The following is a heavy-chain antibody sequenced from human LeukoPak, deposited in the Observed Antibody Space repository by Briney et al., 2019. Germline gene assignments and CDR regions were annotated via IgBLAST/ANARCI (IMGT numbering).Heavy chain of an antibody. J-gene: IGHJ4*02. CDR2: IYYSGST. V-gene: IGHV4-59*01. CDR1: GGSISSYH. Sequence: SETLSLTCTVSGGSISSYHWSWIRQPPGKGLEWIGYIYYSGSTNYNPSLKSRVTISVDTSKNQFSLKLSSVTAADTGVYYCARSIRSGSSPDYFDYWGQGTLVTVSS. CDR3: ARSIRSGSSPDYFDY. D-gene: IGHD3-10*01.